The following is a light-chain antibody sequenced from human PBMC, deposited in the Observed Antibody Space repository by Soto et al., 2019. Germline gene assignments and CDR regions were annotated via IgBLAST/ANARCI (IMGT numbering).Light chain of an antibody. CDR3: QLYGGSHMFS. CDR2: AAS. J-gene: IGKJ2*01. Sequence: ESVLTQSPGTLYLSPGEGAALSCRTSQSISSSYLAWYQQKPGQAPRLLIYAASSRATGIPDRFSGSGSGTDFTLTIRRLEPEDFAVYYCQLYGGSHMFSFGQGTKLEIK. CDR1: QSISSSY. V-gene: IGKV3-20*01.